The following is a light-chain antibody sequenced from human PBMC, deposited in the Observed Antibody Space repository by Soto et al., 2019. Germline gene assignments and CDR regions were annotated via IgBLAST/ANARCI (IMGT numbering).Light chain of an antibody. CDR3: QQTYNPPRT. CDR1: ETIARY. CDR2: AAS. V-gene: IGKV1-39*01. Sequence: IPLTQSPSSLSASVGDRVTITCRASETIARYFNWYQQKMGKAPNLLIYAASTLKSWFPSMFSGTGSGTDFTLTISRLQPEDFATYYCQQTYNPPRTVGQGTKVDSK. J-gene: IGKJ1*01.